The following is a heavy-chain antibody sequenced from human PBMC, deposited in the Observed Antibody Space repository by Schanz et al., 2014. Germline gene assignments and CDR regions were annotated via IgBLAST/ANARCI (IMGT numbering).Heavy chain of an antibody. CDR3: AKGRMTATNFFDS. CDR2: VSSYDTTV. J-gene: IGHJ4*02. CDR1: GFTFADYY. Sequence: QVQLLESGGGLFKPGGSLRLSCAGSGFTFADYYMTWIRQAPGKGLEWISYVSSYDTTVSYADSVKGRFTISRDNAKNALYLQMNSLRAEDTAVYYCAKGRMTATNFFDSWGQGTLVTVSS. D-gene: IGHD1-7*01. V-gene: IGHV3-11*04.